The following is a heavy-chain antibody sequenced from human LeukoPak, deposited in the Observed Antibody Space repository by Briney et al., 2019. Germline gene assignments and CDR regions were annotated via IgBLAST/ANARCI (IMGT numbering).Heavy chain of an antibody. Sequence: SQTLSLTCNVSGGSISSGGYYWSWIRQHPGKGLEWIGYIYYSGSSYYNPSLKSRVTISVDTSKNQFSLKLSSVTAADTAVYYCARGRGYSYALDYWGQGTLVTVSS. CDR2: IYYSGSS. CDR3: ARGRGYSYALDY. V-gene: IGHV4-31*03. J-gene: IGHJ4*02. D-gene: IGHD5-18*01. CDR1: GGSISSGGYY.